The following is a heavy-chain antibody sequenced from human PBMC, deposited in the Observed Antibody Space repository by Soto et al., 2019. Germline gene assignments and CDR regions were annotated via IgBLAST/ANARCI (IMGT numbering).Heavy chain of an antibody. CDR2: ISGRGGNI. V-gene: IGHV3-23*01. Sequence: EVSLLESGGGLIQPGGSLRLSCAASGFNFSSYAMNWVRQAPGKGLEWVSSISGRGGNIYYADSVKGRFTISRDQSSDILYLQMDVLSADDTAVYYCAKSLVRGLDSWGQGTLVTVSS. CDR3: AKSLVRGLDS. CDR1: GFNFSSYA. D-gene: IGHD3-10*01. J-gene: IGHJ4*02.